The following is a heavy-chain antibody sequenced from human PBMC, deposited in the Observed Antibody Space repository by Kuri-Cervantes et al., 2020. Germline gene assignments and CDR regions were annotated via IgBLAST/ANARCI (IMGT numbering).Heavy chain of an antibody. CDR3: AGYYYDSSGYYYNVY. CDR2: IRYDGSNK. CDR1: GFTFSNYG. D-gene: IGHD3-22*01. V-gene: IGHV3-30*02. Sequence: GESLKISCAASGFTFSNYGMHWVCQAPGKGLEWVAFIRYDGSNKYYADSVKGRFTISRDNSKNTLYLQMNSLRTEDTAVYYCAGYYYDSSGYYYNVYWGQGTLVTVSS. J-gene: IGHJ4*02.